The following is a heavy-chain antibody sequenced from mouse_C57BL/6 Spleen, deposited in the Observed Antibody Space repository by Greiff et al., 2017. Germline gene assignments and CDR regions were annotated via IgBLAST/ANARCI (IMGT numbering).Heavy chain of an antibody. CDR1: GYAFSSYW. V-gene: IGHV1-80*01. J-gene: IGHJ1*03. CDR3: ARTGATTGYWYFDV. Sequence: VKLQESGAELVKPGASVKISCKASGYAFSSYWMNWVKQRPGKGLEWIGQIYPGDGDTNYNGKFKGKATLTADKSSSTAYMQLSSLTSEDSAVYFCARTGATTGYWYFDVWGTGTTVTVSS. CDR2: IYPGDGDT. D-gene: IGHD1-1*01.